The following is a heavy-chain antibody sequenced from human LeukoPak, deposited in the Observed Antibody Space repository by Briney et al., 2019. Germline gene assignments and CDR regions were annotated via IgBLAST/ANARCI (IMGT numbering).Heavy chain of an antibody. Sequence: GGSLRLSCAASGFTFSSYSMNWVRQAPGKGLEWVSSIGSSSSYIYYADSVKGRFTISRDNAKNSLYLQMNSLRAEDTAVYYCARGRSVAATGMIDYWGQGTLVTVSS. V-gene: IGHV3-21*01. J-gene: IGHJ4*02. CDR2: IGSSSSYI. CDR1: GFTFSSYS. D-gene: IGHD2-15*01. CDR3: ARGRSVAATGMIDY.